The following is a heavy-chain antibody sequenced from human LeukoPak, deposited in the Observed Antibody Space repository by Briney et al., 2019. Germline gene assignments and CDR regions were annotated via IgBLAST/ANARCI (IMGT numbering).Heavy chain of an antibody. CDR3: ARGDQPIFYYSSGWYGMDV. V-gene: IGHV1-46*01. CDR1: GYTFTSYY. J-gene: IGHJ6*02. D-gene: IGHD6-19*01. Sequence: ASVKVSCKASGYTFTSYYMHWVRQAPGQGLEWMGIINPSGGSTSYAQKFQGRVTMTRDTSTSTVYMELSSLRSEDTAVYYCARGDQPIFYYSSGWYGMDVWGQGTTVTVSS. CDR2: INPSGGST.